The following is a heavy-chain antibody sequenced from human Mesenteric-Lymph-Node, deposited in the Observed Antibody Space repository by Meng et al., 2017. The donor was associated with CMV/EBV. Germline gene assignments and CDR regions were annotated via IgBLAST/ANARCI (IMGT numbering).Heavy chain of an antibody. V-gene: IGHV3-21*01. CDR3: ARQPLQDTVVVPAAMGREGFDY. CDR1: GFTFSSYG. D-gene: IGHD2-2*01. J-gene: IGHJ4*02. CDR2: ISSSSSYI. Sequence: GESLKISCAASGFTFSSYGMHWVRQAPGKGLEWVSSISSSSSYIYYADSVKGRFTISRDNAKNSLYLQMNSLRAEDTAVYYCARQPLQDTVVVPAAMGREGFDYWGQGTLVTVSS.